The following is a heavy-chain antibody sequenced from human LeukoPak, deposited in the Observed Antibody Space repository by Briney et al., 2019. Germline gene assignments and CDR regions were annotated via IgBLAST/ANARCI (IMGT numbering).Heavy chain of an antibody. CDR3: AKGGYCSATRCYVGKGMDD. V-gene: IGHV3-30*18. Sequence: GRSLRLSCAASGFTFDTYGMHWVRQAPGKGLEWVAVISHDGVDKYYADCVKGRFTIYRDNSKNTVSLQVNSLRAEDTAAYYCAKGGYCSATRCYVGKGMDDWGQGTLVTVSS. CDR1: GFTFDTYG. CDR2: ISHDGVDK. J-gene: IGHJ4*02. D-gene: IGHD2-2*01.